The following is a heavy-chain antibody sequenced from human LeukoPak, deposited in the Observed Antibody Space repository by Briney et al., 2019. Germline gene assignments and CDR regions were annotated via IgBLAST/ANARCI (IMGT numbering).Heavy chain of an antibody. V-gene: IGHV3-30*04. D-gene: IGHD3-16*01. CDR3: AKDVHDYINY. J-gene: IGHJ4*02. CDR2: ISYDGSNK. Sequence: PGGSLRLSCAASGFTFSSYAMHWVRQAPGKGLEWVAVISYDGSNKYYADSVKGRFTISRDNSKNTLYLQMNSLRTEDTAVYYCAKDVHDYINYWGQGTLVTVSS. CDR1: GFTFSSYA.